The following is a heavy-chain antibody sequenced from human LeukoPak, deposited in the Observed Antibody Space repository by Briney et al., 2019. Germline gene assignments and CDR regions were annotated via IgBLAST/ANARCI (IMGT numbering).Heavy chain of an antibody. CDR2: IKSKTDGGTT. D-gene: IGHD6-13*01. CDR3: TTGLGSSWYFHYYGMDV. V-gene: IGHV3-15*07. J-gene: IGHJ6*02. CDR1: GFTFSNAW. Sequence: PGGSLRLSCAASGFTFSNAWMNWVRQAPGKGLEWVGRIKSKTDGGTTDYAAPVKGRFTISRDDSKSTLYLQMNSLKTEDTAVYHCTTGLGSSWYFHYYGMDVWGQGTTVTVSS.